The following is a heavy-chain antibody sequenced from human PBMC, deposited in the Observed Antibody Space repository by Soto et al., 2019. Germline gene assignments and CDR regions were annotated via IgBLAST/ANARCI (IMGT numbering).Heavy chain of an antibody. CDR2: ISGSGGST. J-gene: IGHJ4*02. D-gene: IGHD1-26*01. CDR1: GFTFSSYA. CDR3: AKASAPGGTYFPLWF. V-gene: IGHV3-23*01. Sequence: GGSLRLSCAASGFTFSSYAMGWVRQAPGKGLEWVSAISGSGGSTYYADSVKGRFTISRDNSKNTLYLQMNSLRAEDTAVYYCAKASAPGGTYFPLWFWGQGTLVTVSS.